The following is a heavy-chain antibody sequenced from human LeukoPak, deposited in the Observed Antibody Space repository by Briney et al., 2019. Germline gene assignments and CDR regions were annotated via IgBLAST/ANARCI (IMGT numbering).Heavy chain of an antibody. J-gene: IGHJ4*02. CDR1: GFTFGDYA. V-gene: IGHV3-49*04. CDR2: IRSKAYGGTT. Sequence: PGGSLRLSCTASGFTFGDYAMSWVRQAPGKGLEWVGFIRSKAYGGTTEYAASVKGRFTISRDDSKSIAYLQMNSLKTEDTAVYYCTRVSPPRWLQYWGQGTLVTVSS. CDR3: TRVSPPRWLQY. D-gene: IGHD5-24*01.